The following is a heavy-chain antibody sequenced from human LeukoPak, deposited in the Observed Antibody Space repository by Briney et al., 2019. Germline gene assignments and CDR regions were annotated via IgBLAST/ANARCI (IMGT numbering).Heavy chain of an antibody. D-gene: IGHD2-2*02. Sequence: ASVKVSCKASGYTFTSYGISWVRQAPGQGLEWMGWISAYNGNTNYAQKLQGRVTMTTDTSTGTAYMELRSLRSDDTAVYYCARRSLDCSSTSCYRPFDYWGQGTLVTVSS. J-gene: IGHJ4*02. CDR3: ARRSLDCSSTSCYRPFDY. CDR2: ISAYNGNT. CDR1: GYTFTSYG. V-gene: IGHV1-18*01.